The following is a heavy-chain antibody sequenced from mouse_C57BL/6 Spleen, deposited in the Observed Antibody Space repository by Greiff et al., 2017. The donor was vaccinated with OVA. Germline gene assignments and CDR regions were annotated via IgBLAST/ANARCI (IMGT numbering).Heavy chain of an antibody. CDR2: ITYSGST. CDR3: ARSDGYTWFAY. Sequence: EVQLVEPGPGLVKPSQSLTLSCSASGYSFTSDYWNWIRQFPGNNLEYMGYITYSGSTYYYPSTKSRISKTRDTSKNQYCLLLNSVTTEDTATYYCARSDGYTWFAYWGQGTLVTVSA. D-gene: IGHD2-3*01. CDR1: GYSFTSDY. V-gene: IGHV3-8*01. J-gene: IGHJ3*01.